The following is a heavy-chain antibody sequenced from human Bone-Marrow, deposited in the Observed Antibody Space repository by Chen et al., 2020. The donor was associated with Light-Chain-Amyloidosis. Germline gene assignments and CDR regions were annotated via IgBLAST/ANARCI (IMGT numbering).Heavy chain of an antibody. V-gene: IGHV3-23*01. Sequence: EVQLLVSGGGLVQAGGSVRLSCSASGFTFSSYAMSWVRQAPGKGLEWVSAISGSGGSTYYADSVKGRFTISRDNSKNTLYLQMNSLRAEDTAVYYCAKKLRGVAVIDAFDIWGQGTMVTVSS. CDR2: ISGSGGST. J-gene: IGHJ3*02. CDR1: GFTFSSYA. D-gene: IGHD3-3*01. CDR3: AKKLRGVAVIDAFDI.